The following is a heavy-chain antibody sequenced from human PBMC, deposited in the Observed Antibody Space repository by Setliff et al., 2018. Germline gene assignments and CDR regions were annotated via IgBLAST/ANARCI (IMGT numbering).Heavy chain of an antibody. D-gene: IGHD6-6*01. V-gene: IGHV4-34*01. CDR2: INHSGST. CDR3: ARNPDSLQYSFDL. J-gene: IGHJ2*01. CDR1: SGSFSGYF. Sequence: PSETLSLTCAVYSGSFSGYFWSWIRQPPGKGLEWIGEINHSGSTNYNPSLKSRVTISIDTSKSQFSLKLSSVTAADMALYYCARNPDSLQYSFDLWGRGTLVTVSS.